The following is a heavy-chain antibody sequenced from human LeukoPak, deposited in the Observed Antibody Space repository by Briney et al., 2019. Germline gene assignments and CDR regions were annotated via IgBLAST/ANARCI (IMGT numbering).Heavy chain of an antibody. V-gene: IGHV1-8*01. CDR2: MNPNSGNT. Sequence: ASVEVSCKASGYTFTSYDINWVRQATGQGLEWMGWMNPNSGNTGYAQKFQGRVTMTRNTSISTAYMELSSLRSEDTAVYYCASRGIAVAGTTYGMDVWGQGTTVTVSS. CDR3: ASRGIAVAGTTYGMDV. CDR1: GYTFTSYD. D-gene: IGHD6-19*01. J-gene: IGHJ6*02.